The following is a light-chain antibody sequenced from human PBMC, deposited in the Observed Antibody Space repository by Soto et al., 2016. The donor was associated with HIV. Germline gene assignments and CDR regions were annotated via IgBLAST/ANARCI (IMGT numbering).Light chain of an antibody. CDR1: KLGDKF. J-gene: IGLJ2*01. CDR2: QDD. V-gene: IGLV3-1*01. Sequence: SYELTQPPSVSVSPGQTASITCSGDKLGDKFVCWYQQKAGQSPVLVIYQDDKRPSGIPERFSGSNSGNTATLTISGTQAKDEADCYCQTWDSSNGVFGGGTKLTVL. CDR3: QTWDSSNGV.